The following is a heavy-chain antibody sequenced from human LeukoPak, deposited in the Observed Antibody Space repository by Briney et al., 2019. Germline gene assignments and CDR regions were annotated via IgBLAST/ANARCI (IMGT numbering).Heavy chain of an antibody. CDR2: VSDNTYTT. CDR3: ARDLKVPGGFDY. CDR1: GFTFSNFD. J-gene: IGHJ4*02. D-gene: IGHD3-16*01. V-gene: IGHV3-23*01. Sequence: HPGGSLRLSCATSGFTFSNFDMSWVRQAPGKGLELVSTVSDNTYTTYYADFAQGRFTISRDNSKHTLYLQMNSLRVDDTAVYYCARDLKVPGGFDYWGQGTLVTVSS.